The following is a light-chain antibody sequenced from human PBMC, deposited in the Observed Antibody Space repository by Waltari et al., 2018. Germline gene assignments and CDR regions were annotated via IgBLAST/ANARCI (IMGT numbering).Light chain of an antibody. J-gene: IGLJ1*01. CDR2: YDS. V-gene: IGLV3-21*04. CDR3: QVWHAAIDPGV. Sequence: SYVLTQPPSVSVAPGETARTTCGGDTIGSYSVHWYQQKPGQAPVLVIRYDSDRPSGIPGRFSGSNSANTATLTISRVEAGDEANYYCQVWHAAIDPGVFGTGTEVTV. CDR1: TIGSYS.